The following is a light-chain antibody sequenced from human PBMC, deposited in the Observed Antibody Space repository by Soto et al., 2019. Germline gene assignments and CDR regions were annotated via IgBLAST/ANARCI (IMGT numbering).Light chain of an antibody. CDR1: QSVSSN. CDR3: QQYNEWTPA. V-gene: IGKV3-15*01. CDR2: GAS. Sequence: EIVMTQSPATLSVSPGERATLSCRASQSVSSNLAWYQQKPGQAPRLLIFGASTRATGIPARFSGSGSGTDFTLTISSLQSEDFAVYYCQQYNEWTPAFGQGTKVEIK. J-gene: IGKJ1*01.